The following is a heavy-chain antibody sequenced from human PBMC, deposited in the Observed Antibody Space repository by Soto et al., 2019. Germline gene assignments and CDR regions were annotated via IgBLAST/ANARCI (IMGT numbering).Heavy chain of an antibody. CDR2: INQDGSEK. CDR3: GRESVCSSTSCEDWFYP. Sequence: GGSLRLSCAASGFTFSSYWMSWVRQAPGKGLEWVANINQDGSEKYYGDSVKGRFTISRDNAKNSLYLQMNSLRAEDTAVYYCGRESVCSSTSCEDWFYPWGQGTLVTVSS. V-gene: IGHV3-7*05. J-gene: IGHJ5*02. D-gene: IGHD2-2*01. CDR1: GFTFSSYW.